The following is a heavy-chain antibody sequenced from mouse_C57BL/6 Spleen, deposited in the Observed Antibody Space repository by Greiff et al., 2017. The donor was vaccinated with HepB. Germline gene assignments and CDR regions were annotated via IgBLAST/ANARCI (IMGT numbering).Heavy chain of an antibody. Sequence: QVQLQQPGAELVKPGASVKLSCKASGYTFTSYWMQWVKQRPGQGLEWIGEIDPSDSYTNYNQKFKGKATLTVDTSSSTAYMQLSSLTSEDSAVYYCARRYYGSSYPWYFDVWGTGTTVTVSS. V-gene: IGHV1-50*01. J-gene: IGHJ1*03. CDR2: IDPSDSYT. CDR3: ARRYYGSSYPWYFDV. CDR1: GYTFTSYW. D-gene: IGHD1-1*01.